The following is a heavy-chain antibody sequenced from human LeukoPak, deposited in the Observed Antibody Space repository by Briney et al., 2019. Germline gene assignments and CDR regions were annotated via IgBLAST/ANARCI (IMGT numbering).Heavy chain of an antibody. V-gene: IGHV3-48*04. D-gene: IGHD3-16*01. CDR1: GFTFSSYS. Sequence: PGGSLRLSCAASGFTFSSYSMNWVRQAPGKGLEWVSYISSSSSTIYYADSVKGRFTISRDNAKNSLYLQMNSLRAEDTAVYYCARVVAYGGATGLFDYWGQGTLVTVSS. CDR3: ARVVAYGGATGLFDY. J-gene: IGHJ4*02. CDR2: ISSSSSTI.